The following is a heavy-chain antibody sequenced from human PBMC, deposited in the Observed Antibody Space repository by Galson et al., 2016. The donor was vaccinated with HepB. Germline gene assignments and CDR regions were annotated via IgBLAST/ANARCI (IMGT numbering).Heavy chain of an antibody. CDR1: GFNLSTSW. Sequence: SLRLSCAASGFNLSTSWMSWVRQAPGKGLEWVANIKQDGSEKYYVDSAKGRFTISKGNAKYSLYLQMNSLRAEDTAVYYCASDPVWGALDLLGQGTMVTVSS. J-gene: IGHJ3*01. CDR2: IKQDGSEK. D-gene: IGHD7-27*01. CDR3: ASDPVWGALDL. V-gene: IGHV3-7*03.